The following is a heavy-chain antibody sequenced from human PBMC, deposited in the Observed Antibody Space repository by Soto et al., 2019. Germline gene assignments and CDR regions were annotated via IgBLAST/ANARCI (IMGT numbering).Heavy chain of an antibody. J-gene: IGHJ6*03. D-gene: IGHD6-6*01. V-gene: IGHV1-8*01. CDR2: MNPNSGNT. CDR3: ARAMRSIAARPNNYYYYMDV. Sequence: ASVKVSCKASGYTFTSYDINWVRQATGQGLEWMGWMNPNSGNTGYAQKFQGRVTMTRNTSISTAYMELSSLRSEDTAVYYCARAMRSIAARPNNYYYYMDVWGKGTTVTVSS. CDR1: GYTFTSYD.